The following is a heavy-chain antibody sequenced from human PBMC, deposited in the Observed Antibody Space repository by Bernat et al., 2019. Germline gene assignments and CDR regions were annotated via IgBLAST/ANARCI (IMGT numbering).Heavy chain of an antibody. CDR1: GFTVSSNY. D-gene: IGHD4-17*01. Sequence: EVQLVESGGGLIQPGGSLRLCCASSGFTVSSNYMSGVRQAPGKGLEWVSVIYSGGSTYYADSVKGRFTISRDNSKNTLYLQMNSLRAEDTAVYYCARLYGDYGGLDYWGQGTLVTVSS. CDR3: ARLYGDYGGLDY. V-gene: IGHV3-53*01. J-gene: IGHJ4*02. CDR2: IYSGGST.